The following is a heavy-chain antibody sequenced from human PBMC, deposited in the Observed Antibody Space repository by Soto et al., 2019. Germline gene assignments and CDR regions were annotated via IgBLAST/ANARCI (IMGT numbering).Heavy chain of an antibody. J-gene: IGHJ4*02. CDR3: ARDQRHYFDY. Sequence: QVQLVESGGGVVQPGRSLRLSCAASGFIFSNYGMHWVRQAPGKGLEWVTVIWYDGSNKYYADSVKGRFTISRDNSKNTLYLQINSLRAEDTAVYYCARDQRHYFDYWGQGTLVTVSS. V-gene: IGHV3-33*08. CDR1: GFIFSNYG. CDR2: IWYDGSNK.